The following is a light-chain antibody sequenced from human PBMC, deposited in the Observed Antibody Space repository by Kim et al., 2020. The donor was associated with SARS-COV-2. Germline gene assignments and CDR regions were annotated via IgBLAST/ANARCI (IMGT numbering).Light chain of an antibody. CDR3: SSYTTSLTRV. Sequence: GQSITISCTGTSSDIGGYNYVSWYQQHPGKAPKLIIYDVTYRPSGVSSRFSGSKSYNTASLTIFGLQLEDEADYYCSSYTTSLTRVFGTGTKVTV. V-gene: IGLV2-14*03. J-gene: IGLJ1*01. CDR1: SSDIGGYNY. CDR2: DVT.